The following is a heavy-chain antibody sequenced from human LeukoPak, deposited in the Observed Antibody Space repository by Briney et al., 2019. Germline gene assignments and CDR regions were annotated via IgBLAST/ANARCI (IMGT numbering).Heavy chain of an antibody. CDR3: ASAASYSSSGGDWFDP. CDR2: IYPDDSDT. Sequence: GESLKISCKGSGYRFTSYWIGWVRQMPGKGLEWMGIIYPDDSDTKYSPSFQGQVAISVDKSINTAYLQWSSLKASDTAMYYCASAASYSSSGGDWFDPWGQGTLVTVSS. V-gene: IGHV5-51*01. D-gene: IGHD6-6*01. J-gene: IGHJ5*02. CDR1: GYRFTSYW.